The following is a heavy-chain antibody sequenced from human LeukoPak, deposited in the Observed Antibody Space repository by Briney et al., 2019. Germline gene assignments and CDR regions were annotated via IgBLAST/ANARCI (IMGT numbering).Heavy chain of an antibody. V-gene: IGHV3-30*04. CDR1: GFTFSSYA. CDR2: ISYDGSNK. J-gene: IGHJ6*02. Sequence: GGSLRLSCAASGFTFSSYAMHWVRQAPGKGLEWVAVISYDGSNKYYADSVKGRFTISRDNSKNTLYLQMSSLRAEDTAVYYCARDYYDSSGSYYYYGMDVWGQGTTVAVSS. D-gene: IGHD3-22*01. CDR3: ARDYYDSSGSYYYYGMDV.